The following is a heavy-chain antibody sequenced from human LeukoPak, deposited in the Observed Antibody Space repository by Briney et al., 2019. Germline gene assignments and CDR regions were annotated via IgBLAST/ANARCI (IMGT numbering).Heavy chain of an antibody. V-gene: IGHV1-2*02. J-gene: IGHJ1*01. CDR3: AREGDVPAAIIYFQH. D-gene: IGHD2-2*01. CDR1: GYTFIGYY. Sequence: ASVKVSCKASGYTFIGYYMHWVRQAPGQGLEWMGWINPNSGGTNYAQKFQGRVTMTRDTSISTAYVELSRLRSDDTAVYYCAREGDVPAAIIYFQHWGQGTLVTVSS. CDR2: INPNSGGT.